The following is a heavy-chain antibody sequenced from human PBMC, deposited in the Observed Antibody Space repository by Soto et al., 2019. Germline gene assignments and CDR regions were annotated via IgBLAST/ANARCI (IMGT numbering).Heavy chain of an antibody. J-gene: IGHJ1*01. CDR1: GYSIDSDDY. D-gene: IGHD3-10*01. CDR3: AREACYATGRINLFKC. CDR2: IYHSVST. V-gene: IGHV4-38-2*02. Sequence: SETLSLPCTASGYSIDSDDYWRWIRQPPGKGLEWIASIYHSVSTFYNPSLRSRVTISIDTSKNEFSLRLTSVTAKDTAMYYCAREACYATGRINLFKCWDQGTLVIFCS.